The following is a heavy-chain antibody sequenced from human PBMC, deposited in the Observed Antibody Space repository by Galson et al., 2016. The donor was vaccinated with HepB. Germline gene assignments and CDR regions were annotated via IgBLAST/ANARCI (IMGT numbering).Heavy chain of an antibody. J-gene: IGHJ4*02. Sequence: SLRLSCAASGFTFSNYAMHWVRQAPGKGLEWVAVVSFDGRKKYYTDSMKGRFTISRDNAKNTLYLQMNSLRPEDTAVYYCAKVCGGDCPEGDYWGQGTLVAVSS. CDR3: AKVCGGDCPEGDY. V-gene: IGHV3-30*04. CDR1: GFTFSNYA. CDR2: VSFDGRKK. D-gene: IGHD2-21*02.